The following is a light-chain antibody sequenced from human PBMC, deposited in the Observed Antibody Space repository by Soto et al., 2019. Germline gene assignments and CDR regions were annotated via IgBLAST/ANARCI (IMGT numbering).Light chain of an antibody. CDR2: SAS. CDR3: QQYDSPPWT. Sequence: EIVLTQAPGTLSLSPGETATLSCRASQSVSSNFLGWYQQKFGQAPRLVIHSASSRATGIPDRFSGSGSGTDFTLTISRLEPEDFAVYYCQQYDSPPWTFGQGTKVDI. CDR1: QSVSSNF. V-gene: IGKV3-20*01. J-gene: IGKJ1*01.